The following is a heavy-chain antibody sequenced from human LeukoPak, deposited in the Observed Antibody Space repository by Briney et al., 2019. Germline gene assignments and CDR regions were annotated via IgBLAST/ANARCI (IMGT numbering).Heavy chain of an antibody. D-gene: IGHD5-24*01. CDR3: ARDGIDGFIDF. CDR1: GFTFSSYW. J-gene: IGHJ4*02. Sequence: GGSLRLSCAASGFTFSSYWLSWVRQAPGKGLEWVANIDKDGSKKYYVDSVKGRFTISRDNAKNSLYLQMNSLRVEDTDVYYCARDGIDGFIDFWGQGTLVTVSS. V-gene: IGHV3-7*01. CDR2: IDKDGSKK.